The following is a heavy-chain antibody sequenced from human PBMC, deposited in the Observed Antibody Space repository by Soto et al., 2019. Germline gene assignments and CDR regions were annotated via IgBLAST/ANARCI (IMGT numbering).Heavy chain of an antibody. Sequence: KTSETLSLTCTVSGGSISSGGYYWSWIRQHPGKGLEWIGYIYYSGSTYYNPSLKSRVTISVDTSKNQFSLKLSSVTAADAAVYYCARMRVVMDGYDYWGQGTLVTVSS. V-gene: IGHV4-31*03. J-gene: IGHJ4*02. D-gene: IGHD3-22*01. CDR1: GGSISSGGYY. CDR2: IYYSGST. CDR3: ARMRVVMDGYDY.